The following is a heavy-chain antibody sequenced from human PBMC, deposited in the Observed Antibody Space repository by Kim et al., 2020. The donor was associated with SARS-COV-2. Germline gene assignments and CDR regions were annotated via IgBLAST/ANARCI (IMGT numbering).Heavy chain of an antibody. D-gene: IGHD2-15*01. CDR2: INHSGSS. J-gene: IGHJ4*02. CDR1: GGSFSDYY. Sequence: SETLSLTCAVYGGSFSDYYWSWFRQPPGKGLEWIGEINHSGSSNYNPSLKSRVTISADTSKNQFSLRLVSVTAADTAVYYCAREGKMVAAVTGFDYWGQGTPVTVSS. V-gene: IGHV4-34*01. CDR3: AREGKMVAAVTGFDY.